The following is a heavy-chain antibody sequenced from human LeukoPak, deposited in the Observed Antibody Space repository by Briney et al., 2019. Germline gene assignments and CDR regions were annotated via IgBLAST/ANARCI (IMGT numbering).Heavy chain of an antibody. CDR1: GFTFSSYS. V-gene: IGHV3-21*01. Sequence: KPGGSLRLSCAASGFTFSSYSMNWVRQAPGKGLEWVSSISSSSSYIYYADSVKGRFTISRDNAKNSLYLQMNSLRAEDTAVYYCARGERGTGSNYYYWGQGTLVTVSS. D-gene: IGHD4-11*01. J-gene: IGHJ4*02. CDR3: ARGERGTGSNYYY. CDR2: ISSSSSYI.